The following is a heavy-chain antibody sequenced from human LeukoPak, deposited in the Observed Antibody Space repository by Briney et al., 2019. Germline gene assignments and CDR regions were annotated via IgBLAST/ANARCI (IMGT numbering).Heavy chain of an antibody. Sequence: PGGSLRLSCAASGFTFSNYAMSWVRQAPGEGLEWVSSISGSGGSTYYADSVKGRFTISRDNSKNTVYLQMNSLRDEDTAVYYCAGVPWFDPWGQGTLVTVSS. V-gene: IGHV3-23*01. D-gene: IGHD6-6*01. CDR2: ISGSGGST. J-gene: IGHJ5*02. CDR3: AGVPWFDP. CDR1: GFTFSNYA.